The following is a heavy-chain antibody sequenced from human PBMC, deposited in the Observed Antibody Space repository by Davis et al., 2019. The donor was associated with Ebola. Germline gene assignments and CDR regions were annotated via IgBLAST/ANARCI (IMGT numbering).Heavy chain of an antibody. J-gene: IGHJ4*02. Sequence: GESLKISCAASGFTFSSYWMHWVRQAPGKGLEWVAVISYDGSNKYYADSVKGRFTISRDNSKNTLYLQMNSLRAEDTAVYYCASAGGFYWGQGTLVTVSS. CDR2: ISYDGSNK. CDR3: ASAGGFY. V-gene: IGHV3-30*03. CDR1: GFTFSSYW. D-gene: IGHD3-16*01.